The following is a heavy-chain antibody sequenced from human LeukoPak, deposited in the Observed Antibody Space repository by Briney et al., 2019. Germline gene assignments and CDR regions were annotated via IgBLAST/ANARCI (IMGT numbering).Heavy chain of an antibody. V-gene: IGHV4-39*01. D-gene: IGHD2-2*01. J-gene: IGHJ4*02. CDR1: GGSISSSSYY. Sequence: SETLSLTCTVSGGSISSSSYYWGWIRQPPGKGLERIGSGYNTGSTYYNPSLKSRVTISVDTSKNQFSLKLSSVTAADTAVYYCARQKYCSGTSCYHVDYWGQGALVTVSS. CDR2: GYNTGST. CDR3: ARQKYCSGTSCYHVDY.